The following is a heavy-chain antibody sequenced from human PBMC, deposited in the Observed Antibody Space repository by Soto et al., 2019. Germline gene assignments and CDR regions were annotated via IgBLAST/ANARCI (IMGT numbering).Heavy chain of an antibody. CDR1: GYTFTSFG. CDR2: IIPIFDTA. CDR3: ARHDCISSSCYYYYYYGLDV. J-gene: IGHJ6*02. D-gene: IGHD2-2*01. Sequence: SVKVSCKASGYTFTSFGISWVRQAPGQGLEWMGGIIPIFDTANYAQKFQGRVTFTADESTSTAYMELSSLRSEDTAVYYCARHDCISSSCYYYYYYGLDVWGLGTTVTVSS. V-gene: IGHV1-69*13.